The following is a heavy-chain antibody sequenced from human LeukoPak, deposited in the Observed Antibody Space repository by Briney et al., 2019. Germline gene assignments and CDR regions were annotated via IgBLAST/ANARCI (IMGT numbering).Heavy chain of an antibody. CDR2: ISSSSSYI. Sequence: PGGSLRLSCAASGFTFSSYSMNWVRQAPGKGLEWVSFISSSSSYISYADSVKGRFTISRDNAKNSLYLQMNSLRAEDSAVYYCARGGLTGYSHDYWGQGTLVTVSS. J-gene: IGHJ4*02. CDR1: GFTFSSYS. V-gene: IGHV3-21*06. CDR3: ARGGLTGYSHDY. D-gene: IGHD3-9*01.